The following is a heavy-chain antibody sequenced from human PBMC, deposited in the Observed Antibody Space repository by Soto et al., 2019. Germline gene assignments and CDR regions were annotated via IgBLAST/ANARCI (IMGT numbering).Heavy chain of an antibody. J-gene: IGHJ4*02. V-gene: IGHV4-31*03. Sequence: PSETLSLTCTVSGGSISSGGYYWSWIRQHPGKGLEWIGYIYYSGSTYYNPSLKSRVIISVDTSKNQFSLKLSSVTAADTAVYYCARDMNGVLGMGQWGQGTLVTVSS. CDR1: GGSISSGGYY. CDR3: ARDMNGVLGMGQ. D-gene: IGHD2-8*01. CDR2: IYYSGST.